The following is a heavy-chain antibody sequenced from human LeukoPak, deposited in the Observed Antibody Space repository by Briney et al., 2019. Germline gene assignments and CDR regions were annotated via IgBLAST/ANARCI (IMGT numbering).Heavy chain of an antibody. J-gene: IGHJ4*02. CDR3: ARDLIGGPPSLGFDY. CDR2: IKQDGSEK. D-gene: IGHD3-22*01. Sequence: PGGSLRLSCVASGFTFSSYWMTWVRQAPGKGLEWVANIKQDGSEKYYVDSVKGRFTISRDNAKNSLYLQMNGLRAEDTAVYYCARDLIGGPPSLGFDYWGQGTLVTVSS. V-gene: IGHV3-7*01. CDR1: GFTFSSYW.